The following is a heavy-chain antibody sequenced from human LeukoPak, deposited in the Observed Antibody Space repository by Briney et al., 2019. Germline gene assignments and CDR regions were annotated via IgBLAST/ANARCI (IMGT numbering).Heavy chain of an antibody. Sequence: SETLSLTCTVSGGSISSYYWSWIRQPPGKGLEWMGYIHYSGSTNYNHSLKSRVTISVDMSKNQFSLKLTSVTAADTAVYYCARDFVGAKYYGMDVWGEGTADPVSS. V-gene: IGHV4-59*01. CDR1: GGSISSYY. CDR2: IHYSGST. CDR3: ARDFVGAKYYGMDV. J-gene: IGHJ6*04. D-gene: IGHD1-26*01.